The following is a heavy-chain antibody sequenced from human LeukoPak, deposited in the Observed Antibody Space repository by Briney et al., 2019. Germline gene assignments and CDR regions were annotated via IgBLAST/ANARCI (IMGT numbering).Heavy chain of an antibody. J-gene: IGHJ4*02. Sequence: GGSLRLSCAASGFTFSSYAMHWVRQAPGKGLEWVAVISYDGSNKYYADSVKGRFTISRDNSKNTLYLQMNSLRAEDTAVYYCARGRNYYLFWSGYSYFDYWGREPWSPSPQ. CDR1: GFTFSSYA. D-gene: IGHD3-3*01. CDR3: ARGRNYYLFWSGYSYFDY. V-gene: IGHV3-30*01. CDR2: ISYDGSNK.